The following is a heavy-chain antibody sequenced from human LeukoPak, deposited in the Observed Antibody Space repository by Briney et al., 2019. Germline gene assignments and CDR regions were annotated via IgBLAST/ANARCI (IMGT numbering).Heavy chain of an antibody. V-gene: IGHV4-34*01. CDR2: INHSGST. CDR3: ARGLLLVRD. Sequence: SETLSLTCAVYGGSFSGYYWSWIRQPPGKGLEWSGEINHSGSTNYNPSLKSRVTISVDTSKNQFSLKLSSVTAADTAVYYCARGLLLVRDWGQGTLVTVSS. CDR1: GGSFSGYY. J-gene: IGHJ4*02. D-gene: IGHD6-13*01.